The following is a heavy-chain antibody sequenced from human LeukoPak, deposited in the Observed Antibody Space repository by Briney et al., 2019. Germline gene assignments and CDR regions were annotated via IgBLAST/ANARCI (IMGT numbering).Heavy chain of an antibody. J-gene: IGHJ2*01. V-gene: IGHV3-74*01. CDR3: AIAFQNWYFDL. CDR1: GFTFSSYW. Sequence: GGSLRLSCAASGFTFSSYWMHWVRQAPGKGLVWVSRINSDGSSTNYADSVKGRFTISRDNAKNTLYLQMNSLRAEDTAVYYCAIAFQNWYFDLWGRGTLVTVSS. CDR2: INSDGSST.